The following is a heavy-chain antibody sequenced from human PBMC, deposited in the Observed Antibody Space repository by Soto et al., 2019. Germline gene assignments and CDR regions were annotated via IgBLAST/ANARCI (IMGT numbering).Heavy chain of an antibody. CDR3: ARAATSISVVVGNWFDP. CDR2: INHSGST. J-gene: IGHJ5*02. D-gene: IGHD2-15*01. V-gene: IGHV4-34*01. Sequence: SETLSLTCAVYGGSFSGYYWTWIRQPPGTGLEWIGEINHSGSTNYNPSLKSRVTISVDTSKNQFSLKLTSVTAADTAVYYCARAATSISVVVGNWFDPWGQGTLVTVSS. CDR1: GGSFSGYY.